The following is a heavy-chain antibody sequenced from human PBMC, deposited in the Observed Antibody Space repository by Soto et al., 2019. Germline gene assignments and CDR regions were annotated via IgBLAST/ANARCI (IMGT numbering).Heavy chain of an antibody. J-gene: IGHJ3*02. D-gene: IGHD3-3*01. CDR2: ISSSSSYI. CDR1: GFTFSSYS. Sequence: EVQLVESGGGLVKPGGSLRLSCAASGFTFSSYSMNWVRQAPGKGLEWVSSISSSSSYIYAADAVKGRFTISRDNAKNSLYLKMKSLRAEETAAYYRARERGADYDSFWRAAFDIWGQGTMLTVSS. CDR3: ARERGADYDSFWRAAFDI. V-gene: IGHV3-21*01.